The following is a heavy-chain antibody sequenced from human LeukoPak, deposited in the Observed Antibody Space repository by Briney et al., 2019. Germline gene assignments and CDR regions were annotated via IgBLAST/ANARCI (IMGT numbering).Heavy chain of an antibody. CDR1: GGTFSSYA. D-gene: IGHD3-10*01. Sequence: GASVKVSCKDSGGTFSSYAISWVRQAPGQGLEWMGRIIPIFGTANYAQKLQGRVTITTDESTSTAYMELSSLRSEDTAVYYCARAGGGSGEFDYWGQGTLVTVSS. CDR3: ARAGGGSGEFDY. J-gene: IGHJ4*02. V-gene: IGHV1-69*05. CDR2: IIPIFGTA.